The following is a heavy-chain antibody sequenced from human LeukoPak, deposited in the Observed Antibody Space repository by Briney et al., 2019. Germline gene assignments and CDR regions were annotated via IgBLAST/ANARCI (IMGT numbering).Heavy chain of an antibody. CDR2: IYYSGST. J-gene: IGHJ6*03. D-gene: IGHD3-10*01. V-gene: IGHV4-31*03. CDR1: GGSISSGGYY. CDR3: ARDRRPYYYGSGSSLGYMDV. Sequence: PSETLSLTCTVSGGSISSGGYYWSWIRQHPGKGLEWIGYIYYSGSTYYNPSLKSRVTISVDTSKNQFSLKLSSVTAADTAMYYCARDRRPYYYGSGSSLGYMDVWGKGTTVTVSS.